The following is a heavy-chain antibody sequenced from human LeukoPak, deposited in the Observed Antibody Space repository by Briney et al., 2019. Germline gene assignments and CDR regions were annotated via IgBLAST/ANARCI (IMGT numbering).Heavy chain of an antibody. CDR3: ARVVAAAVIYYYYYMDV. J-gene: IGHJ6*03. V-gene: IGHV4-59*12. CDR1: GGSISTYY. Sequence: PSETLSLTCTVSGGSISTYYWSWIRQPPGKGLEWIGYIYHSGSTKYNPSLKSRVTISVDTSKNQFSLKLSSVTAADTAVYYCARVVAAAVIYYYYYMDVWGKGTTVTVSS. D-gene: IGHD6-13*01. CDR2: IYHSGST.